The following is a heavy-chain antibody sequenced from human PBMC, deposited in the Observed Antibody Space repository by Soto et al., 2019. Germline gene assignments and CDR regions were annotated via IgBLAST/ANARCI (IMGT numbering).Heavy chain of an antibody. V-gene: IGHV4-31*03. Sequence: SETLSLTCTVSGGSISSGGYYWSWIRQHPGKGLEWIGYIYYSGSTYYNPSLKSRVTISVDTSKNQFSLKLSSVTAADTAVYYCARGPDSSVFNGQVSGNWFDPWGQGTLVTVSS. J-gene: IGHJ5*02. D-gene: IGHD3-22*01. CDR1: GGSISSGGYY. CDR3: ARGPDSSVFNGQVSGNWFDP. CDR2: IYYSGST.